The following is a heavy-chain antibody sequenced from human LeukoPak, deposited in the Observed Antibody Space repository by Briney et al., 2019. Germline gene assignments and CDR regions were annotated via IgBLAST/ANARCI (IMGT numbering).Heavy chain of an antibody. D-gene: IGHD3-16*01. J-gene: IGHJ6*03. V-gene: IGHV1-69*05. CDR1: GGTFIIYA. CDR3: ASRFLGHYYYYMDV. CDR2: IIPIFGTA. Sequence: ASVKVSCKASGGTFIIYAISWVRQTPGQGLEWMGGIIPIFGTANYAQKFQGRVTITTDESTSTAYMELSSLRSEDTAVYYCASRFLGHYYYYMDVWGKGTTVTVSS.